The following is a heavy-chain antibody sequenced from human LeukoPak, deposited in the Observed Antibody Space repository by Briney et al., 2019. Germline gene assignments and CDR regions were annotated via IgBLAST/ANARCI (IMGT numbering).Heavy chain of an antibody. D-gene: IGHD4-17*01. CDR2: ISGSGVYT. CDR1: GSTFSSYA. CDR3: AKDIGPDYGDYLDY. J-gene: IGHJ4*02. Sequence: GGSLRLSCAAPGSTFSSYAMAWVRQAPGKGLEWVSAISGSGVYTYYADSVKGRFAISRDSSKNTLYLQMNSLRAEDTAIYYCAKDIGPDYGDYLDYWGQGTLVTVSS. V-gene: IGHV3-23*01.